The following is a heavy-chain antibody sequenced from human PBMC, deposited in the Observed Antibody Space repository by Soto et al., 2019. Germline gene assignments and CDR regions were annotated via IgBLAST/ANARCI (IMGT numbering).Heavy chain of an antibody. CDR3: ARLNKGGERSSPILWFGEEIPKQFPHYMDV. Sequence: SETLSLTCTVSGGSISSSSYYWGWIRQPPGKGLEWIGSIYYSGSTYYNPSLKSRVTISVDTSKNQFSLKLSSVTAADTAVYYCARLNKGGERSSPILWFGEEIPKQFPHYMDVWGKGTTVTVSS. CDR1: GGSISSSSYY. J-gene: IGHJ6*03. CDR2: IYYSGST. D-gene: IGHD3-10*01. V-gene: IGHV4-39*01.